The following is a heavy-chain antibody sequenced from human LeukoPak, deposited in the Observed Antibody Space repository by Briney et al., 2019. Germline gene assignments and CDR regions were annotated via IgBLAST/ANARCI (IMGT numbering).Heavy chain of an antibody. CDR1: GFTFSSYV. D-gene: IGHD3-22*01. J-gene: IGHJ4*02. CDR2: ISGSGGSP. Sequence: GGSLRLSCAASGFTFSSYVMSWVRQAPGKGLEWVSAISGSGGSPYYADSVKGRFTISRDNSKNTLYLQMNSLRAEDTAVYYCAKGAAEINYYDSSGYYPDIDYWGQGTLVTVSS. CDR3: AKGAAEINYYDSSGYYPDIDY. V-gene: IGHV3-23*01.